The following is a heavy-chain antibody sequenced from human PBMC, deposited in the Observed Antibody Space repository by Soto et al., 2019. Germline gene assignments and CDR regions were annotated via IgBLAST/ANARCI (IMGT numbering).Heavy chain of an antibody. CDR1: GHLFNNHW. CDR3: AKDRSTMRWFDP. D-gene: IGHD1-1*01. CDR2: IFTRDSET. J-gene: IGHJ5*02. V-gene: IGHV5-51*01. Sequence: GESLKISCKGPGHLFNNHWIGWVRQTPGKGLEWMGLIFTRDSETKTSPSFQGHVSFSVDNSINTVSLRMTSVTAADTAVYFCAKDRSTMRWFDPWGQGILVTVSS.